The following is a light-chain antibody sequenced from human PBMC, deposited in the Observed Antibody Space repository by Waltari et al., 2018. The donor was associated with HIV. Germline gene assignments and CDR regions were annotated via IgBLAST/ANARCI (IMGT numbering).Light chain of an antibody. J-gene: IGLJ1*01. V-gene: IGLV3-19*01. CDR2: GQN. Sequence: SSELTQEPAVSVALGQTVKITRKGDNLRTYYASWYQQKPGQAPVLVSYGQNRRPSEIPDRFSSSASRNTASLIITGAQAEDEAEYYCKTRDRSGNLYVFGTGTTVTVL. CDR1: NLRTYY. CDR3: KTRDRSGNLYV.